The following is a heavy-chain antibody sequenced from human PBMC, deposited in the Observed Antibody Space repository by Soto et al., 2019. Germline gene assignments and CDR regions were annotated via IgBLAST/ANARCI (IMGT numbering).Heavy chain of an antibody. CDR3: GKKDILGYYCDGSERRWSADGFDC. CDR1: GGTFSSYA. V-gene: IGHV1-69*06. J-gene: IGHJ3*01. CDR2: IIPIFGTA. Sequence: QVQLVQSGAEVKKPGSSVKVSCKASGGTFSSYAISWVRQAPGQGLEWMGGIIPIFGTANYAQKFQGRVTVPADKSASTADMELNSLSSEETAGYYCGKKDILGYYCDGSERRWSADGFDCWGQGAKVTVSS. D-gene: IGHD3-22*01.